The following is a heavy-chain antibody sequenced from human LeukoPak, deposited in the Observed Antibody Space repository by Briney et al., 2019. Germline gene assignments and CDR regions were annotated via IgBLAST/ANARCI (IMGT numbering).Heavy chain of an antibody. D-gene: IGHD6-6*01. V-gene: IGHV3-48*03. CDR3: ARLYSSSSGKAFDI. Sequence: GGSLRLSCAASGFTFRSYEMNWVRQAPGKGLEWVSYISSGRTIYYADSVKGRFTISRDNAKNSLYLQMNSLRAEDTAVYYCARLYSSSSGKAFDIWGQGTMVTVSS. CDR2: ISSGRTI. CDR1: GFTFRSYE. J-gene: IGHJ3*02.